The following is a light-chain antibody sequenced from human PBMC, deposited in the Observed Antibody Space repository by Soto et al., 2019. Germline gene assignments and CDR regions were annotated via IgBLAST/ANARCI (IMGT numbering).Light chain of an antibody. Sequence: DIQMTQSPSSLSASVGDRVTITCRASQGIRNYLAWYQQKPGKVPKLLIYAASTLQSGVPSRFSGSGSGTDFTLTINSLQPEDVATYYCQKYNSAVTFGGGTKVEIK. V-gene: IGKV1-27*01. CDR1: QGIRNY. J-gene: IGKJ4*01. CDR3: QKYNSAVT. CDR2: AAS.